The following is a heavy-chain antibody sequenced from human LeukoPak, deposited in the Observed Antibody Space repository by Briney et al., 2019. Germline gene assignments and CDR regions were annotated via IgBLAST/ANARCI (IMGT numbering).Heavy chain of an antibody. CDR3: PTYKNELRTVYFDY. D-gene: IGHD1-1*01. V-gene: IGHV3-7*02. Sequence: GGSLRLSCAVSGFTFSSYWMSWVRQAPGKGLEWVANIKQDGSDKNYVDSVKGRFTISKDNAKNLLSLEMNGLRAEDTAVYYCPTYKNELRTVYFDYWGQGTLVTVSS. CDR1: GFTFSSYW. CDR2: IKQDGSDK. J-gene: IGHJ4*02.